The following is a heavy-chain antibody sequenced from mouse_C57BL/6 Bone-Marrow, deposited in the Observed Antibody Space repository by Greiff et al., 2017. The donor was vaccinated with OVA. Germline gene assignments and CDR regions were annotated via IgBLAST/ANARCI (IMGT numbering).Heavy chain of an antibody. D-gene: IGHD2-3*01. CDR3: AKNYDCYCRSDWYFDV. V-gene: IGHV2-5*01. CDR1: GFSLTSYG. CDR2: IWSGGGT. J-gene: IGHJ1*03. Sequence: QVQLQQSGPGLVPPSQSLSITCTVSGFSLTSYGVNWVRQSPGKGLEWLGVIWSGGGTDYNSALMSRLSIPKDNSKSQVFFKMNSLQTDDTAIYYCAKNYDCYCRSDWYFDVWGTGTTVTAAS.